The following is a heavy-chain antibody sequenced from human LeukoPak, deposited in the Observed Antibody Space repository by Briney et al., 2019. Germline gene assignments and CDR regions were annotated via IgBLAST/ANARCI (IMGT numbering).Heavy chain of an antibody. Sequence: GGSLRLSCAASGFTFSSYGMHWVRQAPGKGLEWVAFIRYDGSNKYYADSVKGRFTISRDNSKNTLYLQMNSLRAEDTAVYYCARDPYGDYGIDWYFDLWGRGTLVTVSS. V-gene: IGHV3-30*02. CDR2: IRYDGSNK. J-gene: IGHJ2*01. CDR3: ARDPYGDYGIDWYFDL. CDR1: GFTFSSYG. D-gene: IGHD4-17*01.